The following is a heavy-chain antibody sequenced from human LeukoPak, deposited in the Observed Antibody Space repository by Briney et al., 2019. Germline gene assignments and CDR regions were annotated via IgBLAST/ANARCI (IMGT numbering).Heavy chain of an antibody. CDR3: AKREVTPYYFDY. D-gene: IGHD2-21*02. J-gene: IGHJ4*02. CDR2: INSGGRTT. Sequence: PGGSLRLSCAASGFTLSNYWMHWVRQAPGKGLVWVSRINSGGRTTGYAGSVKGRFTISRDNAKKMLYLQMNSLRAEDTAVYYCAKREVTPYYFDYWGQGTLVTVSS. V-gene: IGHV3-74*01. CDR1: GFTLSNYW.